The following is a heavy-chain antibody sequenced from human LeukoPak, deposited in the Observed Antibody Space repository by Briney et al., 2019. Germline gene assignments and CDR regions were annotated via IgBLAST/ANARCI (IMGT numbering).Heavy chain of an antibody. D-gene: IGHD5-12*01. V-gene: IGHV4-34*01. Sequence: SETLSLTCAVSGYSISSGYYWSWIRQPPGKGLEWIGEINHSGSTNYNPSLKSRVTISVDTSKNQFPLKLSSVTAADTAVYYCARGRGYGRNFDYWGQGTLFTVSS. CDR3: ARGRGYGRNFDY. J-gene: IGHJ4*02. CDR2: INHSGST. CDR1: GYSISSGYY.